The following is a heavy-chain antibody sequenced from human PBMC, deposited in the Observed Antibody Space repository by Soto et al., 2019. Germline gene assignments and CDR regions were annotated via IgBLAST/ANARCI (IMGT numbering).Heavy chain of an antibody. D-gene: IGHD2-21*02. V-gene: IGHV4-39*01. Sequence: PXETLSLTCTVSGGSISSSSYYWGWIRQPPGKGLEWIGSIYYSGSTYYNPSLKSRVTISVDTSKNQFSLKLSSVTAADTAVYYCATRGYCGGDCYSGDQYGMDVWGQGTTVTVSS. CDR2: IYYSGST. J-gene: IGHJ6*02. CDR1: GGSISSSSYY. CDR3: ATRGYCGGDCYSGDQYGMDV.